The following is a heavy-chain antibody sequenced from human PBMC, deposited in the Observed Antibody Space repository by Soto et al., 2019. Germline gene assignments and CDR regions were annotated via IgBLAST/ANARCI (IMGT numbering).Heavy chain of an antibody. CDR1: GGSISSGGYS. Sequence: SETLSLTCAVSGGSISSGGYSWNWIRQPLGKGLEWIGYIYHTGSTNYNPSLKSRVTISVDKSKNQFSLKLSSVTAADTAVYFCARSSQYSYDSSEGNFDSWGRGTLVTVSS. V-gene: IGHV4-30-2*01. D-gene: IGHD3-22*01. CDR2: IYHTGST. J-gene: IGHJ4*02. CDR3: ARSSQYSYDSSEGNFDS.